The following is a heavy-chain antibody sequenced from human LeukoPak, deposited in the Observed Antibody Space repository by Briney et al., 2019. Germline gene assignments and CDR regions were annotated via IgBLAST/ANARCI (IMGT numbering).Heavy chain of an antibody. CDR1: GFTFSSYS. D-gene: IGHD3-16*01. CDR3: ARGPTYYDYVWGSYFAFDI. J-gene: IGHJ3*02. V-gene: IGHV3-21*01. Sequence: GGSLRLSCAASGFTFSSYSMNWVRQAPGKGLEWVSSISSSSSYIYYADSVKGRFTISRDNAKNSLYLQMNSLRAEDTAVYYCARGPTYYDYVWGSYFAFDIWGQGTMVTVSS. CDR2: ISSSSSYI.